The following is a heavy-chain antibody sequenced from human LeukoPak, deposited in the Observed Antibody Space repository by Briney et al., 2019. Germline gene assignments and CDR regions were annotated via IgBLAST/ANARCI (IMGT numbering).Heavy chain of an antibody. CDR1: GFTFSSYS. D-gene: IGHD6-19*01. CDR2: ISNTISTI. V-gene: IGHV3-48*01. J-gene: IGHJ3*02. CDR3: ARANYGSGWYGAFDM. Sequence: GGSLRLSCAASGFTFSSYSMYSVRQAPGKGLEWVSYISNTISTIYYADSVKGRFTIFRDNAKSSLYLQMNSLRAEDTAVYYCARANYGSGWYGAFDMWGQGTMVTVSS.